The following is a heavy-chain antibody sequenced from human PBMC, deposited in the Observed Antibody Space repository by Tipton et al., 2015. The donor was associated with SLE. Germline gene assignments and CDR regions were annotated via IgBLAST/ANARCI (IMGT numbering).Heavy chain of an antibody. CDR2: IYYSGST. V-gene: IGHV4-59*01. D-gene: IGHD7-27*01. CDR3: ARIQMGTHYFDS. CDR1: GGSISSYY. Sequence: TLSLTCTVSGGSISSYYWSWIRQPPGKGLEWIGYIYYSGSTNYNPSLKSRVTISVDTSKNQFSLKVRSVTAADTAVYYCARIQMGTHYFDSWGPGILVTVSS. J-gene: IGHJ4*02.